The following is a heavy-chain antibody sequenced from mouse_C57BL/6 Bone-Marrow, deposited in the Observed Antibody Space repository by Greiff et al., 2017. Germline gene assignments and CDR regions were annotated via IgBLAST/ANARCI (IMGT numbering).Heavy chain of an antibody. V-gene: IGHV14-4*01. CDR1: GFNIKDDY. CDR2: IDPENGDT. CDR3: TLITTVVAPYYYAMDY. D-gene: IGHD1-1*01. J-gene: IGHJ4*01. Sequence: EVQVVESGAELVRPGASVKLSCTASGFNIKDDYMHWVKQRPEQGLEWIGWIDPENGDTEYASKFQGKATITADTSSNTAYLQLSSLTSEDTAVYYCTLITTVVAPYYYAMDYWGQGTSVTVSS.